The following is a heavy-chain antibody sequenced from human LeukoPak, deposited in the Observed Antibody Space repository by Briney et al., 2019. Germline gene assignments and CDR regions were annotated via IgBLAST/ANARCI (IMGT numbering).Heavy chain of an antibody. CDR1: GYTLTELS. CDR2: FDPEDGET. J-gene: IGHJ4*02. Sequence: ASVKVSCKVSGYTLTELSMHWVRQAPGKGLEWMGGFDPEDGETIYAQKFQGRVTMTEDTSTDTAYMELSSLRSEDTAVYYCAREKSTGRYDFWSGSNWGQGTLVTVSS. V-gene: IGHV1-24*01. D-gene: IGHD3-3*01. CDR3: AREKSTGRYDFWSGSN.